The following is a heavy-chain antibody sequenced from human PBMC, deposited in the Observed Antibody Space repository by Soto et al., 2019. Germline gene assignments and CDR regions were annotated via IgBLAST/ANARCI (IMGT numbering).Heavy chain of an antibody. CDR3: ARAALYDFLSGYYSLADY. J-gene: IGHJ4*02. CDR2: IWYDGSNK. CDR1: GFTFSSYG. D-gene: IGHD3-3*01. Sequence: PGGSLRLSCAASGFTFSSYGMHWVRQAPGKGLEWVAVIWYDGSNKYYADSVKGRFTISRDNSKNTLYLQMNSLRAEDTAVYYCARAALYDFLSGYYSLADYWGQGTLVTVSS. V-gene: IGHV3-33*01.